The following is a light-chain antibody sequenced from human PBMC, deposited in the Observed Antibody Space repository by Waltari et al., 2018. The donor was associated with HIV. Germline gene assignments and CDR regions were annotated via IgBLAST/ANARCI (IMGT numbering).Light chain of an antibody. CDR2: EGD. J-gene: IGLJ1*01. Sequence: QSALTQPASVSGSPGQSITISCTGTSSDVGSYTFVSWYQQHPGNAPKLIIYEGDKRPSGVSYRFSGSKSGSTASLTISGLQAEDEADYYCSSYTSSSTYVFGTGTKVTVL. CDR1: SSDVGSYTF. CDR3: SSYTSSSTYV. V-gene: IGLV2-14*02.